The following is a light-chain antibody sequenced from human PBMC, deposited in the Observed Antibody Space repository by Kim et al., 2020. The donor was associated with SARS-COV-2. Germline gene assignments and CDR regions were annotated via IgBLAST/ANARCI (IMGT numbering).Light chain of an antibody. CDR3: QQSYSNPPT. Sequence: DIQMTHSPSSLSASVGDRVTITCRSSQSITNYLNWYQQKPGKAPKLLIYAASSLQSGVPSRFSGSGSGTDFTLTISSLQPEDFATYVCQQSYSNPPTFGQGTKLEI. V-gene: IGKV1-39*01. CDR2: AAS. CDR1: QSITNY. J-gene: IGKJ2*01.